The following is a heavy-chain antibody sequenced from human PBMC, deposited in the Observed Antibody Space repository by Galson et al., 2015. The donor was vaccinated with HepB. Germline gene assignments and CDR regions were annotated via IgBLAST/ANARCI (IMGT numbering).Heavy chain of an antibody. V-gene: IGHV3-21*01. D-gene: IGHD3-3*01. Sequence: SLRLSCAASGFTFSSYSMNWVRQAPGKGLEWVSSISSSSSYIYYADSVKGRFTISRDNAKNSLYLQMNSLRAEDTAVYYCARDYDFGFDYHGMDVWGQGTRSPSP. CDR2: ISSSSSYI. CDR3: ARDYDFGFDYHGMDV. CDR1: GFTFSSYS. J-gene: IGHJ6*02.